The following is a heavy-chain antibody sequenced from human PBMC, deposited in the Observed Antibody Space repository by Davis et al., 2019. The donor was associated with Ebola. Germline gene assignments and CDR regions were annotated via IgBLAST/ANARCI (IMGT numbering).Heavy chain of an antibody. CDR2: IYYSGST. J-gene: IGHJ4*02. V-gene: IGHV4-39*01. Sequence: MPSETLSLTCTVSGGSISSSSYYWGWIRQPPGKGLEWIGSIYYSGSTYYNPSLKSRVTISVDTSKNQFSLKLSSVTAADTAVYYCARQAYSNGWYFDYWGQGTLVTVSS. CDR3: ARQAYSNGWYFDY. CDR1: GGSISSSSYY. D-gene: IGHD6-19*01.